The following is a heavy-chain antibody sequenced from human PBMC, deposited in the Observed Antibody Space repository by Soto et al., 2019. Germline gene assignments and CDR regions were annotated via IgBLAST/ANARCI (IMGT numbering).Heavy chain of an antibody. J-gene: IGHJ5*02. Sequence: QVQLQESGPGLVKPSETLSLTCSVSGDSVSRGTYYWSRIRQSPERGLEWIAYSSYSGSTSYNPSFKSRATISVDTSKNQFSLRLRSLTAEDTAVYYCARQKSGLEFYNYFDPWGPGTLVTVSS. CDR2: SSYSGST. CDR1: GDSVSRGTYY. D-gene: IGHD3-3*01. CDR3: ARQKSGLEFYNYFDP. V-gene: IGHV4-61*01.